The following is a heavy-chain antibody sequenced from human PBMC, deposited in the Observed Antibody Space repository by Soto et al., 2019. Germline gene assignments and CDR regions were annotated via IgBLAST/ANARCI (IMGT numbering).Heavy chain of an antibody. CDR2: VVVGSGNT. CDR1: GFTFTSSA. CDR3: AASYGSEQGYYYGMDV. J-gene: IGHJ6*02. D-gene: IGHD3-10*01. Sequence: SVKVSCKASGFTFTSSAVQWVRQARGQRLEWIGWVVVGSGNTNYAQKFQERVTITRDMSTSTAYMELSSLRSEDTAVYYCAASYGSEQGYYYGMDVWGQGTTLTVSS. V-gene: IGHV1-58*01.